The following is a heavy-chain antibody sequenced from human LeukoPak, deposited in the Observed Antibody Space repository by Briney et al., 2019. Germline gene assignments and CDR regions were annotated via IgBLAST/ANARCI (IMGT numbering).Heavy chain of an antibody. CDR1: GYTFTGYY. V-gene: IGHV1-2*04. CDR3: ARSPTVTALSYYYGMDV. D-gene: IGHD4-17*01. CDR2: INPNSGGT. Sequence: ASVKVSFKASGYTFTGYYMHWVRQAPGQGLEWMGWINPNSGGTNYAQKFQGWVTMTRDTSISTAYMELSRLRSDDTAVYYCARSPTVTALSYYYGMDVWGQGTTVTVSS. J-gene: IGHJ6*02.